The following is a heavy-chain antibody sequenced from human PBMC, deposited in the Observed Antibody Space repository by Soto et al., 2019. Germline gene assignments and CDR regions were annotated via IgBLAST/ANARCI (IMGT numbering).Heavy chain of an antibody. J-gene: IGHJ6*02. D-gene: IGHD3-22*01. CDR1: GYTFTSYG. V-gene: IGHV1-3*01. CDR3: ARDPNDSSAYYQPYYYGMDV. CDR2: INAGNGNT. Sequence: ASVKVSCKASGYTFTSYGIHWVRQAPGQRLEWTGWINAGNGNTKYSEKFQGRVTITRDTSASTAYLELSSLRSEDTAVYYCARDPNDSSAYYQPYYYGMDVWGQGTTVTVSS.